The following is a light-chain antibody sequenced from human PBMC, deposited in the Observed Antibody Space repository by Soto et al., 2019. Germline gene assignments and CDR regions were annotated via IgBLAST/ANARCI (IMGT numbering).Light chain of an antibody. Sequence: EILLTQSPATLSLSPGESATLSCRASQSVSSYLAWFQQKPGQAPRLLIYDASNRATGIPARFSGSGSGTDFTLTISSLEPEDFAVYYCQQRSNWPPTFGQGTRLEIK. CDR2: DAS. J-gene: IGKJ5*01. CDR3: QQRSNWPPT. CDR1: QSVSSY. V-gene: IGKV3-11*01.